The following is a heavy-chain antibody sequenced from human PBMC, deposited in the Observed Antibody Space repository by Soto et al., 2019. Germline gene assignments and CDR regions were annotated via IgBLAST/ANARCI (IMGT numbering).Heavy chain of an antibody. CDR2: IIPISGET. Sequence: VQLVQSGAEVKKPGSSVKVSCQTSGGTFSNYAISWVRQAPGQGLEWMGGIIPISGETTFAQRFQGRVTIAADQSTSTTYMALSSLEFEDTAVYYCARGGRWGYSGSGSLDYWGQGTLVTVSS. CDR1: GGTFSNYA. CDR3: ARGGRWGYSGSGSLDY. D-gene: IGHD3-10*01. V-gene: IGHV1-69*01. J-gene: IGHJ4*02.